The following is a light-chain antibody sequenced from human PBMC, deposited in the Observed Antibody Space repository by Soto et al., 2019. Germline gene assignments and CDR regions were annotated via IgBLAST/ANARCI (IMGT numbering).Light chain of an antibody. J-gene: IGKJ1*01. Sequence: EIVLTQSPGTLFWSPGERATLSCRASQSVSSTYLGWYQQKPGQAPRHLIYGASSRATGIPDRFSGSGSGTDFTLTIARLEPEDFAVYYCQLYGSSPPRTFGQGTKVEIK. CDR2: GAS. V-gene: IGKV3-20*01. CDR3: QLYGSSPPRT. CDR1: QSVSSTY.